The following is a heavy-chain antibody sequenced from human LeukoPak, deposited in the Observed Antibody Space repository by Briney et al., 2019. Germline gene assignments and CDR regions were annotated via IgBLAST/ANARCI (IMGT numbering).Heavy chain of an antibody. J-gene: IGHJ4*02. CDR3: SRGYCSGGSCYFDFDY. Sequence: GGSLRLSCTASGFXFGDYGMSWFRQAPGKGLEWTGFIRSKAYGGTTEYAASVKGRFTISRDDSKSIAYLQMNSLKTEDTAVHYCSRGYCSGGSCYFDFDYWGQGTLVTVSS. CDR2: IRSKAYGGTT. V-gene: IGHV3-49*03. CDR1: GFXFGDYG. D-gene: IGHD2-15*01.